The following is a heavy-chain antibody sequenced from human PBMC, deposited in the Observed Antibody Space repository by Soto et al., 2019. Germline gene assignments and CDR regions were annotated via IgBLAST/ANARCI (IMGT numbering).Heavy chain of an antibody. J-gene: IGHJ6*02. V-gene: IGHV3-74*01. CDR2: INSDGSST. CDR3: ARHPLYGDYDYYYYGMAV. CDR1: GFTFSSYW. Sequence: PGGSLRLSCAASGFTFSSYWMHWVRQAPGKGLVWVSRINSDGSSTSYADSVKGRFTISRDNAKNTLYLQMNSLRAEDTAVYYCARHPLYGDYDYYYYGMAVGGQGTTVTVSS. D-gene: IGHD4-17*01.